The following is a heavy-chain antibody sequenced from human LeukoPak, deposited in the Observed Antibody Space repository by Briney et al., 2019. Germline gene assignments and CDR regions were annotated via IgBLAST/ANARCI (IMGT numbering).Heavy chain of an antibody. CDR2: ISWNSGSI. J-gene: IGHJ5*02. Sequence: GGSLRLSCAASGLTFDDYAMHWVRQAPGKGLERVSGISWNSGSIGYADSVKGRFTISRDNAKNSLYLQMNSLRAEDTALYYCAKGVIAVAGTLNWFDPWGQGTLVTVSS. CDR1: GLTFDDYA. D-gene: IGHD6-19*01. V-gene: IGHV3-9*01. CDR3: AKGVIAVAGTLNWFDP.